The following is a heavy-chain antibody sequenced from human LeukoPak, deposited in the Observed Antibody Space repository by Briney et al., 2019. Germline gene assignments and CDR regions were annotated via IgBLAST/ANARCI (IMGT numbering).Heavy chain of an antibody. CDR2: IKFDGSQK. D-gene: IGHD3-10*01. V-gene: IGHV3-30*02. CDR3: ARRLPDSGSYSPDY. CDR1: GFTFSSFD. Sequence: GGSLRLSCAPSGFTFSSFDMHWVRQPPDKGLEWVAFIKFDGSQKYYADSVRGRFTVSRYNPRNMLYLQLDSLRDDDTAVYFCARRLPDSGSYSPDYWGQGTLVTVSS. J-gene: IGHJ4*02.